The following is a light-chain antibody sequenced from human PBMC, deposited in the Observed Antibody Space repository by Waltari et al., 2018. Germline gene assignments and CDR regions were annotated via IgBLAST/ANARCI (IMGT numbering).Light chain of an antibody. CDR2: EVS. V-gene: IGLV2-18*02. J-gene: IGLJ2*01. Sequence: QSALTQPPSVSGSPGQSVTISXTGTSSDVGSYNRVSWYQQPPGTAPKLMIYEVSNRPSGVPDRFSGSKSGNTASLTISGLQAEDEADYYCSSYTSSSTLVFGGGTKLTVL. CDR3: SSYTSSSTLV. CDR1: SSDVGSYNR.